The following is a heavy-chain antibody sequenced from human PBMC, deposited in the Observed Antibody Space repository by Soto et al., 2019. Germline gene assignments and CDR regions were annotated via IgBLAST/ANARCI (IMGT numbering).Heavy chain of an antibody. V-gene: IGHV3-74*01. CDR2: ISIEGSST. J-gene: IGHJ4*02. D-gene: IGHD2-15*01. CDR1: GVTFTDSW. Sequence: GGSLWLGCTADGVTFTDSWLHSASQAPGTGLVRVSSISIEGSSTAYADSGKGRFTDSRDNAKNTLYLQMDSLRADDTAVYFCVRDTPKDGKTVDYWGQGT. CDR3: VRDTPKDGKTVDY.